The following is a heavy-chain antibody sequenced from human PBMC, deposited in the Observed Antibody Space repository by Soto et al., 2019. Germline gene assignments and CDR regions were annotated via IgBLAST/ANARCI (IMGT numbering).Heavy chain of an antibody. V-gene: IGHV1-2*02. J-gene: IGHJ6*02. Sequence: ASVKVSCKASGYTFTGYYMHWVRQAPGQGLEWMGWINPNSGGTNYAQKFQGRVTMTRDTSISTAYMELSRLRSDDTAVYYCARGSCPGPAAILSPDYYYYGMDVWGQGTTVTVSS. D-gene: IGHD2-2*02. CDR2: INPNSGGT. CDR1: GYTFTGYY. CDR3: ARGSCPGPAAILSPDYYYYGMDV.